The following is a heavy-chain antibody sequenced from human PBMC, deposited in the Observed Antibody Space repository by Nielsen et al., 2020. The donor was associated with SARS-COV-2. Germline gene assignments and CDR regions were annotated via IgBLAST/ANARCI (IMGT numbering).Heavy chain of an antibody. CDR3: AKRSGYTSGWYGDY. J-gene: IGHJ4*02. CDR1: GFTISTYA. Sequence: GESLKISCVVSGFTISTYAMSWVHQAPGKGLEWVSAISASTYYADSVKGRFTISRDNSKNTLYLQMNSLRAEDTAVYYCAKRSGYTSGWYGDYWGQGTLVTVSS. V-gene: IGHV3-23*01. D-gene: IGHD6-19*01. CDR2: ISAST.